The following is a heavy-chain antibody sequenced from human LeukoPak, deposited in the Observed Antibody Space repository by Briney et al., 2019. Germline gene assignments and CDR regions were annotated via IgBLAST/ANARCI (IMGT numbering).Heavy chain of an antibody. V-gene: IGHV3-30-3*01. D-gene: IGHD2-2*01. CDR1: GFTFSSYA. Sequence: GRSLRLSCAASGFTFSSYAMHWVRQAPGKGLEWVAVISYDGSNKYYADSVKGRFTISRDNSKNTLYLQMNSLRAEDTAVYYCAKDLIVVVPAAKDYWGQGTLVTVSS. CDR2: ISYDGSNK. J-gene: IGHJ4*02. CDR3: AKDLIVVVPAAKDY.